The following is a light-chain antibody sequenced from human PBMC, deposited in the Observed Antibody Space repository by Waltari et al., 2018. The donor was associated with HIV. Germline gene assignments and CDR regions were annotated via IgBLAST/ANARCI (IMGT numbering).Light chain of an antibody. Sequence: QPALTQPASVSGSPGPSITIPCTGTGNDVGGYNYVAWYQQHPGKAPNLMIYDVSKRPSGVSNRFSGSKSGNTASLTISGLQAEDEADYYCCSYAGSSTYVFGTGTKVTVL. CDR3: CSYAGSSTYV. CDR2: DVS. V-gene: IGLV2-23*02. J-gene: IGLJ1*01. CDR1: GNDVGGYNY.